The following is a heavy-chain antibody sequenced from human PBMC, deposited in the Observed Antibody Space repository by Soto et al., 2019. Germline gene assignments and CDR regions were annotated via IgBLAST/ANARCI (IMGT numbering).Heavy chain of an antibody. Sequence: SGPTLVNPTQTLTLTRTFSGFSLSTSGLCVSWIRQPPGKALEWLARIDWDDDKYYSTSLKTRLTISKDTSKNQVVLTMTNMDPVDTATYYCARGEYYYDSGGYSYLNYFDYWGQGTLVTSPQ. D-gene: IGHD3-22*01. CDR2: IDWDDDK. CDR1: GFSLSTSGLC. V-gene: IGHV2-70*11. J-gene: IGHJ4*02. CDR3: ARGEYYYDSGGYSYLNYFDY.